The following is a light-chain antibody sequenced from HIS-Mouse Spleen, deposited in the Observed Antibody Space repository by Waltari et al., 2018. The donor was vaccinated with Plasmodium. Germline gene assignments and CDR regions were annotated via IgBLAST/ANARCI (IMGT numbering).Light chain of an antibody. J-gene: IGLJ3*02. CDR3: YSADSSGNHRV. Sequence: SYELPQPPSVSVSPGQTARITCSGDALPKKYASWYQQKSGQSPVLVIYADSRRPSGIPERFSGSRSGTMATCTISGAQVEDEADYDCYSADSSGNHRVFGGGTKLTVL. CDR1: ALPKKY. V-gene: IGLV3-10*01. CDR2: ADS.